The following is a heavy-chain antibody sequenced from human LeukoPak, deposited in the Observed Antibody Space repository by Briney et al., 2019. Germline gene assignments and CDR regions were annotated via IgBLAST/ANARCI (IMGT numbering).Heavy chain of an antibody. CDR3: ARDRLSIFGVVMPYYFDY. Sequence: GASVKVSCKASGYTFTSYGISWVRQAPGQGLEWMGWISAYNGNTNYAQKLQGRVTMTTDTSTSTAYMELRSLRSDDTAVYYCARDRLSIFGVVMPYYFDYWGQGTLVTVSS. V-gene: IGHV1-18*01. J-gene: IGHJ4*02. D-gene: IGHD3-3*01. CDR2: ISAYNGNT. CDR1: GYTFTSYG.